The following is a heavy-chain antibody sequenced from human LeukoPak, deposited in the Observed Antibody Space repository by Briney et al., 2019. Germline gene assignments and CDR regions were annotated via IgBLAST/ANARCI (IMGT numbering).Heavy chain of an antibody. CDR1: GGSISSYY. V-gene: IGHV4-59*01. CDR3: AQGGVAGATGDNWFDP. Sequence: PSETLSLTCTVSGGSISSYYWSWIRQPPGKGLEWIGYIYYSGSTNYNPSLKSRVTISVDMSKNQFSLKLSSVTAADTAVYYCAQGGVAGATGDNWFDPWGQGTLVTVSS. D-gene: IGHD1-26*01. J-gene: IGHJ5*02. CDR2: IYYSGST.